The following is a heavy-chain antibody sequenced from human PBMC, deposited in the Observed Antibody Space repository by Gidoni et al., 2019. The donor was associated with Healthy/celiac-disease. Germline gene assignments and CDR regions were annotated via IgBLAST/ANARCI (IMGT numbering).Heavy chain of an antibody. V-gene: IGHV2-70*01. D-gene: IGHD3-22*01. CDR3: ARTTDYYDSSGYFDWYFDL. J-gene: IGHJ2*01. CDR1: GFSLTTHGMC. Sequence: QVTLRESGPALVQPTQIRTLTCTFSGFSLTTHGMCVSWIRQHPGKALEWLALIDWDDDKYYSTSLKTRLTISKNTSKNQVVLTMTNMDPVDTATYYCARTTDYYDSSGYFDWYFDLWGRGTLVTVSS. CDR2: IDWDDDK.